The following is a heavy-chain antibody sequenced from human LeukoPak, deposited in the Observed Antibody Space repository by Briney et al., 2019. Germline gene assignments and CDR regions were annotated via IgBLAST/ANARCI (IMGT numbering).Heavy chain of an antibody. CDR2: IKSKTDGGTT. Sequence: GGSLRLSCAASGFTFSNAWMSWVRQAPGKGLEWVGRIKSKTDGGTTDYAAPVKGRFTVSRDDSKNTLYLQMNSLKTEDTAVYYCTTLIFYYYMDVWGKGTTVTVSS. D-gene: IGHD3-16*01. J-gene: IGHJ6*03. V-gene: IGHV3-15*01. CDR1: GFTFSNAW. CDR3: TTLIFYYYMDV.